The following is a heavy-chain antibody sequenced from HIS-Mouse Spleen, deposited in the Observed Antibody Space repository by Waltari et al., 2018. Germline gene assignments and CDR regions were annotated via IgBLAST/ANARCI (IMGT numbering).Heavy chain of an antibody. CDR2: ISSSSSTI. D-gene: IGHD1-26*01. J-gene: IGHJ3*02. Sequence: EVQLVESGGGLVQPGGSLRLSCSASGCTFSSFRLHGVRLAPGKGLEWVSYISSSSSTIYYADSVKGRFTISRDNAKNSLYLQMNSLRDEDTAVYYCARESRRGVGVFDAFDIWGQGTMVTVSS. CDR1: GCTFSSFR. CDR3: ARESRRGVGVFDAFDI. V-gene: IGHV3-48*02.